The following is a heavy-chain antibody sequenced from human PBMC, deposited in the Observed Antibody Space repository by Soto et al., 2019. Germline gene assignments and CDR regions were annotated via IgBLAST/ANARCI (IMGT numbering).Heavy chain of an antibody. Sequence: ASVKVSCKASGYTFTSYGISWVRQAPGQGLEWMGWISAYNGNTNYAQKFQGWVTMTRGTSISTAYMELSRLRSDDTAVYYCAESYSGYDLATWGQGTLVTVSS. CDR2: ISAYNGNT. V-gene: IGHV1-18*01. J-gene: IGHJ5*02. CDR1: GYTFTSYG. D-gene: IGHD5-12*01. CDR3: AESYSGYDLAT.